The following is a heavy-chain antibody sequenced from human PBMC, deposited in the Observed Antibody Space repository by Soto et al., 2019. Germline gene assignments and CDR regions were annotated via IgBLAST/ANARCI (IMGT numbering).Heavy chain of an antibody. CDR3: ARGPTVGDF. V-gene: IGHV1-18*01. Sequence: QVQLVQSGAEVRKPGASVKVSCKAAGYSFTSYGITWVPQAPGQGLEWMGGTYKSNTNYAQKVQGRVTMTTDTSTSTAYMELRSLTSDDTAVYYCARGPTVGDFWGQGTLVTVSS. CDR2: TYKSNT. CDR1: GYSFTSYG. J-gene: IGHJ3*01. D-gene: IGHD3-16*01.